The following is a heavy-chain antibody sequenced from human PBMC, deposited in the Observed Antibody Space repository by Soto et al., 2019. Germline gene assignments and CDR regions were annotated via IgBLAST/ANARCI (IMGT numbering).Heavy chain of an antibody. Sequence: QVQVKESGPGLVKPSEILSLTCTVSGASVSGGSNYWNWIRQPPGKGLEWIAYIHSSGRINYNPSLTRRVTISADTPKNQVSLTLTSVTAADTAVYYCAREATSAPILEDDYYGMDVGGQGTTFTVSS. J-gene: IGHJ6*02. V-gene: IGHV4-61*01. CDR1: GASVSGGSNY. CDR2: IHSSGRI. CDR3: AREATSAPILEDDYYGMDV. D-gene: IGHD2-2*01.